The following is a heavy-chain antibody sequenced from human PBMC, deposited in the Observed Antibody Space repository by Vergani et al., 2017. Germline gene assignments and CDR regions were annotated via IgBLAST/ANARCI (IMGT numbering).Heavy chain of an antibody. CDR2: MYHSGST. Sequence: QVQLQESGPGLVKSSETLSLTCSVSFDSIRNLYFNWIRQPPGKGLEWIGYMYHSGSTNYNPSLETRVTISGDTSKNQFSLNLNSVTAADTAVYYCGRVANFYCLGMRLLGLWGQGILVTVSS. D-gene: IGHD3-10*01. J-gene: IGHJ4*02. V-gene: IGHV4-59*11. CDR3: GRVANFYCLGMRLLGL. CDR1: FDSIRNLY.